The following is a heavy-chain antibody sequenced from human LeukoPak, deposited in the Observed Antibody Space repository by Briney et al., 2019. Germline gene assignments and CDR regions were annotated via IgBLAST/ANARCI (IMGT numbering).Heavy chain of an antibody. J-gene: IGHJ4*02. Sequence: TSETLSLTCTVSGGSIGSGSYYWSWIRQPAGKGLEWIGRIYTSGSTNYNPSLKSRVTISVDTFKNQFSLKLSSVTAADTAVYYCARGSRYSCDHWGQGTLVTVSS. D-gene: IGHD5-18*01. CDR1: GGSIGSGSYY. CDR2: IYTSGST. CDR3: ARGSRYSCDH. V-gene: IGHV4-61*02.